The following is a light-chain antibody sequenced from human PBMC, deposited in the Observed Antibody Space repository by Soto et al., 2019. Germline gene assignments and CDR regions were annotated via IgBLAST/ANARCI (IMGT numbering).Light chain of an antibody. Sequence: QSVLTQPPSVSEAPRQRVTISCSGSSSNIGNNAVNWYQQLPGKAPKLLIYYDDLLPSGVSDRFSGSKSGTSASLAISGLQSEDEADYYCAAWDDSLNGVVFGGGTKLNVL. CDR3: AAWDDSLNGVV. J-gene: IGLJ2*01. V-gene: IGLV1-36*01. CDR2: YDD. CDR1: SSNIGNNA.